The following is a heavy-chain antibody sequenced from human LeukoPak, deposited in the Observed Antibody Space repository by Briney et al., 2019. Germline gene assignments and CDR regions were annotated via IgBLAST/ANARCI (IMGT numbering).Heavy chain of an antibody. CDR3: ARDNWNYGSSMDV. Sequence: SETLSLTCTVSGGPISSYYWSWIRQPPGKGLEWIGYIYYSGSTNYNPSLKGRVTISVDTSKNQFSLKLSSVTAADTAVYYCARDNWNYGSSMDVWGQGTTVTVSS. D-gene: IGHD1-7*01. CDR1: GGPISSYY. J-gene: IGHJ6*02. CDR2: IYYSGST. V-gene: IGHV4-59*01.